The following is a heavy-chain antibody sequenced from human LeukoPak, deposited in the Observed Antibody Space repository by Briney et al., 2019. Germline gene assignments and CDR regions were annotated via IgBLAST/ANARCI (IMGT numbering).Heavy chain of an antibody. CDR2: IIPIFGTA. CDR3: ARGGYVDTGMVIPYYDYYYMDV. CDR1: GGTFSSNA. Sequence: SVKVSCKASGGTFSSNAISWVRQAPGQGLEWMGGIIPIFGTANYAQKFQGRVTITADESTSTAYMELSSLRSEDTAVYYCARGGYVDTGMVIPYYDYYYMDVWGKGTTVTVSS. J-gene: IGHJ6*03. V-gene: IGHV1-69*13. D-gene: IGHD5-18*01.